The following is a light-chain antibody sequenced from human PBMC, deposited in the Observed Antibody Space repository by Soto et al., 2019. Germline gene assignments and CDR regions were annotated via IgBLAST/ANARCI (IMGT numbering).Light chain of an antibody. J-gene: IGKJ4*02. V-gene: IGKV1-5*01. CDR3: QQYNSYSPLT. Sequence: IQMTQSPSTLSGSFGDRVTITCRASQTISSWLAWYQQKPGKAPKLLIYDASSLESGVPSRFSGSGSGTEFSLTISSLQPDDFSAYYCQQYNSYSPLTFGGGTKVDIK. CDR2: DAS. CDR1: QTISSW.